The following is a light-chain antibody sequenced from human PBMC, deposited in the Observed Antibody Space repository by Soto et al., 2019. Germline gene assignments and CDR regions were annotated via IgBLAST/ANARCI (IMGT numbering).Light chain of an antibody. Sequence: DIQMTQSPSTLSASVGDRVTITCRASQSIRNWLAWYQDKPGKAPKLLIYDASSLESGVPQRFSGSGSGTEFTLTISSLQTDDFSTYYCQQYHSYWTFGQGTKVDIK. CDR1: QSIRNW. CDR3: QQYHSYWT. J-gene: IGKJ1*01. CDR2: DAS. V-gene: IGKV1-5*01.